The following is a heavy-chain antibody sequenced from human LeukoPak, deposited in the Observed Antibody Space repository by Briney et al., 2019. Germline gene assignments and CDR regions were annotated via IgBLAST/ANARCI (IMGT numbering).Heavy chain of an antibody. D-gene: IGHD6-13*01. CDR2: INPSGGST. J-gene: IGHJ4*02. V-gene: IGHV1-46*01. CDR1: GYTFTSYY. CDR3: AGIAAAGTGY. Sequence: ASVNVSCKASGYTFTSYYMHWVRQAPGQGLEWMGIINPSGGSTSYAQKFQGRVTMTRDTSTSTVYMELSSLRSDDTAVYYCAGIAAAGTGYWGQGTLVTVSS.